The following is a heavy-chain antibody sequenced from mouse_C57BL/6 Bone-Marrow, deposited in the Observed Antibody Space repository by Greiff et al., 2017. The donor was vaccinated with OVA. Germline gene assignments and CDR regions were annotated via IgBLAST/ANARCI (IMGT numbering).Heavy chain of an antibody. CDR2: IDPEDGET. Sequence: VQLQQSGAELVKPGASVKLSCTASGFNIKDYYMHWVKQRPEQGLEWIGRIDPEDGETKYAPKFQGKATITADTSSNTAYLQLSSLTSEDTAVYYGAKDYGSPYWYFDVWGTGTTVTVSS. V-gene: IGHV14-2*01. CDR3: AKDYGSPYWYFDV. D-gene: IGHD1-1*01. CDR1: GFNIKDYY. J-gene: IGHJ1*03.